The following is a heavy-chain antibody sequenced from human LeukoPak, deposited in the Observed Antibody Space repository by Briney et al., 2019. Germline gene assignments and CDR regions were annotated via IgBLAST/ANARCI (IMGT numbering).Heavy chain of an antibody. CDR3: AERWLHHKYSWFDP. D-gene: IGHD5-24*01. CDR1: GDTFSTYG. CDR2: IIPIFGIP. Sequence: SVKVSCKTSGDTFSTYGISWVRQAPGQGLEWMGGIIPIFGIPNVAQKFQGRVTITSDESTSTAYMELSSLRSEDTAVYYCAERWLHHKYSWFDPWGQGTLVTVSS. J-gene: IGHJ5*02. V-gene: IGHV1-69*13.